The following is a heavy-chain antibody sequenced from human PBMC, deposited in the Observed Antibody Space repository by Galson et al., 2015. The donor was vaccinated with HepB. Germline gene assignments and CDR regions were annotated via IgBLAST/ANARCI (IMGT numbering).Heavy chain of an antibody. J-gene: IGHJ4*02. CDR3: AKAGGWQPSDHEAKTDY. V-gene: IGHV1-18*04. D-gene: IGHD2-15*01. CDR2: ISTYHGNT. Sequence: SVKVSCKASGYIFNNYGISWVRQAPGQGLEWMGWISTYHGNTNYGQKFQGRVTLTTDTSTTTAYMELSSLRSDDTAVYYCAKAGGWQPSDHEAKTDYWGQGTLVTVSS. CDR1: GYIFNNYG.